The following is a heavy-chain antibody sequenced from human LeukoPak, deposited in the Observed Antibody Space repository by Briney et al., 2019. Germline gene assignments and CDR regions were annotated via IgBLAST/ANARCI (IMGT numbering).Heavy chain of an antibody. CDR2: INHSGST. V-gene: IGHV4-34*01. Sequence: PSETPSLTCAVYGGSFSGYYWSWIRQPPGKGLEWIGEINHSGSTNYNPSLKSRVTISVDTSKNQFSLKLSSVTAADTAVYYCARGLWGYRTYYGMDVWGQGTTVTVSS. CDR3: ARGLWGYRTYYGMDV. CDR1: GGSFSGYY. D-gene: IGHD3-16*01. J-gene: IGHJ6*02.